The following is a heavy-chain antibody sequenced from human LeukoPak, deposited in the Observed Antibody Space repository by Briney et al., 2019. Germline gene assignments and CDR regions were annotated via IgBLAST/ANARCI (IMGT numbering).Heavy chain of an antibody. CDR2: IYYSGIT. D-gene: IGHD3-9*01. CDR3: ARDRYDILTGLNYYYYMDV. Sequence: SETLSLTCTVSGGSISSHYWSWIRQPPGKGREWIGDIYYSGITNYNPSLKSRATISVDTSKKQFSLTLSSVTAADTAVYYCARDRYDILTGLNYYYYMDVWGKGTTVTVSS. J-gene: IGHJ6*03. CDR1: GGSISSHY. V-gene: IGHV4-59*11.